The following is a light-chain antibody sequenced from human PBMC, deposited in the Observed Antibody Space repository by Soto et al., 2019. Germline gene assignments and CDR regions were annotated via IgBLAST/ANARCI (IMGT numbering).Light chain of an antibody. CDR1: SSNIGAGYD. V-gene: IGLV1-40*01. CDR3: QSYDSSLSGWV. J-gene: IGLJ3*02. Sequence: QSVLTQPPSVSGAPGQRVTISCTGSSSNIGAGYDVHWYQQLPGTAPKLLISGNSNRPSGVTDRFSGSKSGTSASLAITGLRAEDEADYYCQSYDSSLSGWVFGGGTKVTVL. CDR2: GNS.